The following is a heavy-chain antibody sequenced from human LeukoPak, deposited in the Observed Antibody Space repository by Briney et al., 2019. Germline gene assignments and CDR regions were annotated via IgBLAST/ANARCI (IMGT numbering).Heavy chain of an antibody. J-gene: IGHJ4*02. CDR2: INPSGST. D-gene: IGHD3-10*01. V-gene: IGHV4-30-2*01. CDR1: GGSISSGGYS. Sequence: PSETLSLTCAVSGGSISSGGYSWNWIRQPPGKGLEWIGYINPSGSTYYNPSLKSRVTISVDRSKNQFSLKLSSVTAADTAVYFCARPYGSGYYFDYWGQGTLVTVSS. CDR3: ARPYGSGYYFDY.